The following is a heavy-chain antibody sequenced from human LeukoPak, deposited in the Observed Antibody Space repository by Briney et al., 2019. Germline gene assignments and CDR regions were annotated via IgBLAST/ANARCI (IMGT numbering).Heavy chain of an antibody. Sequence: SETLSLTCTVSGGSISSYYWSWIRQPPGKGLEWIGYIYYSGSTNYNPSLKSRVTISVDRSRNQFSLKLSSVTAADTAVYYCARDGSGQPLDYWGQGTLVTVSS. D-gene: IGHD6-25*01. V-gene: IGHV4-59*12. J-gene: IGHJ4*02. CDR2: IYYSGST. CDR3: ARDGSGQPLDY. CDR1: GGSISSYY.